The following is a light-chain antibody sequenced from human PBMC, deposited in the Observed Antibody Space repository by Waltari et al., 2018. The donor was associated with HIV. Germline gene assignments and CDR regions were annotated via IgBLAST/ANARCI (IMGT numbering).Light chain of an antibody. J-gene: IGLJ1*01. CDR2: EVS. V-gene: IGLV2-14*01. Sequence: QSALTQPASVSGSPGQSITISCTGPSSDVGGYHYVSWYQQHPGKAPKLMISEVSNRPSGVSNRFSGSKSGNTASLTISGLQTEDEADYYCSSYTSSSTLVVFGTGTKVTVL. CDR1: SSDVGGYHY. CDR3: SSYTSSSTLVV.